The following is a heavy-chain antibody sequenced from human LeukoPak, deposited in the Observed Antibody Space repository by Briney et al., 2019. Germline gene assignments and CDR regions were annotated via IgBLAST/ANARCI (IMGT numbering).Heavy chain of an antibody. V-gene: IGHV4-34*01. Sequence: PSETLSLTCAVYGGSFSGYYWSWIRQPPGKGLEWIGEINHSGSTNYNPSLKSRVTISVDTSKIQFSLKLSSVTAADTAVYYCASRKYYYYYMDVWGKGTTVTVSS. CDR1: GGSFSGYY. CDR2: INHSGST. J-gene: IGHJ6*03. CDR3: ASRKYYYYYMDV.